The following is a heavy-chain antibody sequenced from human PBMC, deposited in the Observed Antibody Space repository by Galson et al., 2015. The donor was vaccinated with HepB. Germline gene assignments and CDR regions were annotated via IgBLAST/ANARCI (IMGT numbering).Heavy chain of an antibody. CDR2: ISGSGGST. D-gene: IGHD6-13*01. V-gene: IGHV3-23*01. J-gene: IGHJ4*02. CDR3: AKDVAAADLDLISYYFDY. Sequence: SLRLSCAASGFTFSSYAMSWVRQAPGKGLEWVSAISGSGGSTYYADSVKGRFTISRDNSKNTLYLQMNSLRAEDTAVYYCAKDVAAADLDLISYYFDYWGQGTLVTVSP. CDR1: GFTFSSYA.